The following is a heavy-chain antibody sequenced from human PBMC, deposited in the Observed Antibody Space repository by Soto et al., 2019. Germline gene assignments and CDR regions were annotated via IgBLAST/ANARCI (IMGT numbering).Heavy chain of an antibody. CDR2: ISSNSAYI. D-gene: IGHD6-13*01. J-gene: IGHJ5*02. V-gene: IGHV3-21*01. CDR1: GFTFSSYS. CDR3: TRDASRDSSARGWFDP. Sequence: GGSLRLSCAASGFTFSSYSMNWVRQAPGKGLEWVSSISSNSAYIYYTDALRGRFTISRDNAKNSLHLQMNSLRAEDTAVYYCTRDASRDSSARGWFDPWGPGTLGTAPQ.